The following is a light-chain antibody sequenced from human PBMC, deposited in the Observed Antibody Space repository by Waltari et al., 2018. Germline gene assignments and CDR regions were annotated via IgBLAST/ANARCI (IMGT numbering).Light chain of an antibody. CDR1: QSVSRA. V-gene: IGKV3-20*01. CDR3: QHYVSLPVT. Sequence: SCRASQSVSRALAWYQQNPVQAPRLLIYGTSNRATGIPDRFSGSGSGTDFSLIISRLEPEDFAVYYCQHYVSLPVTFGQGTKVEIK. CDR2: GTS. J-gene: IGKJ1*01.